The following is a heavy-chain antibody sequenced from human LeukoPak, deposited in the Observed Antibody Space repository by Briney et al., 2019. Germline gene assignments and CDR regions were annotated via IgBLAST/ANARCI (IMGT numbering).Heavy chain of an antibody. V-gene: IGHV3-64D*06. CDR3: VKGSQVVDSPSFDG. CDR2: IGTNGIST. D-gene: IGHD5-18*01. Sequence: GGSLRLFCSPSGFTFSNYAMLWARQPPGKGVKYVSAIGTNGISTYYADSVRGRFTISRDSSKNTVYLQMSSLREEDTAVYYCVKGSQVVDSPSFDGWGPGTLVTVSS. CDR1: GFTFSNYA. J-gene: IGHJ4*02.